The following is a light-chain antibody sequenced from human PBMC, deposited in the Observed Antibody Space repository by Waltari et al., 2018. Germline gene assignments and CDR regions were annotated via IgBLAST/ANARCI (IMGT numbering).Light chain of an antibody. J-gene: IGKJ3*01. CDR1: PGISNY. Sequence: DIQMTQSPSSLSASVGDRVTITCRASPGISNYLAWYQQKPGTVSKLLISTASNLQSGVPSRFSGSGSATDFTLTISSLQPEDVATYYCQKYDSAPFAFGPGTRVDIK. CDR3: QKYDSAPFA. CDR2: TAS. V-gene: IGKV1-27*01.